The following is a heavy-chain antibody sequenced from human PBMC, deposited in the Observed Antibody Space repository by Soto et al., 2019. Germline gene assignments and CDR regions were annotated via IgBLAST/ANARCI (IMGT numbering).Heavy chain of an antibody. J-gene: IGHJ4*02. CDR2: ISGSDGRT. V-gene: IGHV3-23*01. CDR3: ARSVTVPPDFDF. Sequence: EVQLLESGGDLVQPGGSLRLSCGAYGFTFSSYAMSWVRQAPGKGLEWVSSISGSDGRTYYADSVKGRFTISRDNSKNTLYLQMTGLRVDDTAVYYCARSVTVPPDFDFWGQGTLVTFSA. CDR1: GFTFSSYA.